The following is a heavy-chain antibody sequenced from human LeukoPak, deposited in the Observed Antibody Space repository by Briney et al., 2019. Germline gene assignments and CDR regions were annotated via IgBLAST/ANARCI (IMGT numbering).Heavy chain of an antibody. CDR1: GFTFDDYA. Sequence: GRSLRLSCAASGFTFDDYAMHWVRQAPGKGLEWVSGISWNSGSIGYADSVKGRFTISRDNAKNSLYLQMNSLRAEGMALYYCAKDIGSSWYGNYFDYWGQGTLVTVSS. CDR2: ISWNSGSI. V-gene: IGHV3-9*03. J-gene: IGHJ4*02. D-gene: IGHD6-13*01. CDR3: AKDIGSSWYGNYFDY.